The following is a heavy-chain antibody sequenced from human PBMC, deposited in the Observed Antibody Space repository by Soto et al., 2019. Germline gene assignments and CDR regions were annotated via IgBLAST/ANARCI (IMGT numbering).Heavy chain of an antibody. CDR2: ISGSGGST. J-gene: IGHJ3*02. CDR1: GFTFSSYA. Sequence: GGSLRLSCAASGFTFSSYAMSWVRQAPGKGLEWVSAISGSGGSTYYADSVKGRFTISRDNSKNTLYLQMNSLRAEDRAVYYCAKDLIGPRVVVVVAATRAFDIWGQGTMVTVSS. CDR3: AKDLIGPRVVVVVAATRAFDI. D-gene: IGHD2-15*01. V-gene: IGHV3-23*01.